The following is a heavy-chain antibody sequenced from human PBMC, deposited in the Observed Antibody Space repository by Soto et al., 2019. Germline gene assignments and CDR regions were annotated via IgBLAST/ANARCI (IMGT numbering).Heavy chain of an antibody. CDR3: AKAGVYYDFWSGFDY. J-gene: IGHJ4*02. CDR1: GFTFSSYA. D-gene: IGHD3-3*01. V-gene: IGHV3-23*01. Sequence: PGGSLRLSCAASGFTFSSYAMSWVRQAPGKGLEWVSAISGSGGSTYYADSVKGRFTISRDNPKNTLYLQMNSLRAEDTAVYYCAKAGVYYDFWSGFDYWGQGTLVTVSS. CDR2: ISGSGGST.